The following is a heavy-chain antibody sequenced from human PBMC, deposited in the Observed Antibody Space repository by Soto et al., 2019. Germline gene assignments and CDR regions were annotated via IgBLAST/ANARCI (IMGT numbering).Heavy chain of an antibody. J-gene: IGHJ6*03. V-gene: IGHV3-21*01. CDR3: ARAPVFCSSASICNYHMDV. Sequence: EVQLVESGGGLVKPGGSLRLSCAASGFTFSTYSMDWVRQAPGRGLEWVSSISTSGSYIYYADSVEGRFTISRDNAKNSLYLQMNSLRAEDTAVYYCARAPVFCSSASICNYHMDVWGKGTTVTVSS. CDR1: GFTFSTYS. CDR2: ISTSGSYI. D-gene: IGHD2-2*01.